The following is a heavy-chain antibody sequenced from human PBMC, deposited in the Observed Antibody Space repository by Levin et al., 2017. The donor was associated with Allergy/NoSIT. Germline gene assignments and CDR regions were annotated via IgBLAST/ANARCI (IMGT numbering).Heavy chain of an antibody. CDR3: ARDRWVDR. D-gene: IGHD3-16*01. Sequence: PGGSLRLSCAASGVTFSNYWMTWVRQAPGKGLEWVAHISPDGGEKSYVDSVKGRFTISRDNTKDSLYLQMDNLRGDDTAVYYCARDRWVDRWGQGTLVIVSS. J-gene: IGHJ5*02. CDR2: ISPDGGEK. CDR1: GVTFSNYW. V-gene: IGHV3-7*01.